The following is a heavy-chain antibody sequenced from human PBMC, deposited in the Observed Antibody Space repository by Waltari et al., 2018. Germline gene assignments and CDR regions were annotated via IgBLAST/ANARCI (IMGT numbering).Heavy chain of an antibody. Sequence: QVQLQQWGAGLLKPSETLSLTCAVYGGSFSGYYWSWIRQPPGKGLEWIGEINHSGSTNDNPSLKRRVTISVDTSKNQFSLKLSSVTAADTAVYYCARARNYDYVWGSYRYIYYFDYWGQGTLVTVSS. D-gene: IGHD3-16*02. CDR3: ARARNYDYVWGSYRYIYYFDY. CDR1: GGSFSGYY. J-gene: IGHJ4*02. CDR2: INHSGST. V-gene: IGHV4-34*01.